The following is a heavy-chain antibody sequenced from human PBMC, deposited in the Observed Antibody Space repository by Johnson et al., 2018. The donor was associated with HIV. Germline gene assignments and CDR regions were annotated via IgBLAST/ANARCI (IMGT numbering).Heavy chain of an antibody. J-gene: IGHJ3*02. CDR1: GFTVSSNY. Sequence: VQLVESGGGLVQPGGSLRLSCAASGFTVSSNYMSWVCQAPGKGLEWVSVIYSGGSTYYADSVKGRFIISRDNSKNTLYLQMNSLRAEDTAVYYCARACRDGYTCDAFDIWGQGTMVTVSS. CDR2: IYSGGST. V-gene: IGHV3-66*01. CDR3: ARACRDGYTCDAFDI. D-gene: IGHD5-24*01.